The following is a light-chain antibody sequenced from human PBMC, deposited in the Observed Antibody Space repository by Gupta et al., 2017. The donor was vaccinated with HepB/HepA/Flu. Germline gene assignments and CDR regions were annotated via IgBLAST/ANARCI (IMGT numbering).Light chain of an antibody. CDR2: TND. CDR3: QSFDSGLTGPL. Sequence: QSVLTQPPSVSGAPGQRVTISCTGSSSNIGAGYGVHWYQKLPGTAPRLLIYTNDNRPSGVPDRFSASKSGTSASLAITGLQAEDGADYYCQSFDSGLTGPLFGGGTKLTVL. V-gene: IGLV1-40*01. CDR1: SSNIGAGYG. J-gene: IGLJ3*02.